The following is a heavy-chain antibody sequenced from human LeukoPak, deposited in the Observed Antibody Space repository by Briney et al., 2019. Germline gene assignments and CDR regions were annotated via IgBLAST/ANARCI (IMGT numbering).Heavy chain of an antibody. CDR3: ARDTGNNWFDP. CDR1: GYTFTGYY. V-gene: IGHV1-2*02. Sequence: SXXVSCKAPGYTFTGYYMHWVRQAPGQGLEWMGWINPNSGGTNYAQKFQGRVTMTRDTSISTAYMELSRLRSDDTAVYYCARDTGNNWFDPWGQGTLVTVSS. CDR2: INPNSGGT. J-gene: IGHJ5*02. D-gene: IGHD3-10*01.